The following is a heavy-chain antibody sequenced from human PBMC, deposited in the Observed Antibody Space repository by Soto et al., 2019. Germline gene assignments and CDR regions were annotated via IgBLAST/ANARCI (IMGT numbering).Heavy chain of an antibody. V-gene: IGHV1-3*01. J-gene: IGHJ4*02. Sequence: ASVKVSCKASGYTFTSYAMHWVRQAPGQRLEWMGWINAGNGNTKYSQKFQGRVTITRDTSASTAYMELSSLRSEDTAVYYCVRVSRWYYFVYWGQGTQVTVFS. D-gene: IGHD6-19*01. CDR3: VRVSRWYYFVY. CDR2: INAGNGNT. CDR1: GYTFTSYA.